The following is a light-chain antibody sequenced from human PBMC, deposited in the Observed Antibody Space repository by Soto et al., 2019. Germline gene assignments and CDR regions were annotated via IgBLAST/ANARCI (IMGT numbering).Light chain of an antibody. CDR3: QQRTNWPPLT. Sequence: EIVLTQSPATLSLSPGERATLSCRASQSVGTYLAWYQQKPGQAPRLLIYDASNSATGIPARFSGSGSGTDFTLTISGLEPEYFAVYYCQQRTNWPPLTFGGGTKVEIK. J-gene: IGKJ4*01. V-gene: IGKV3-11*01. CDR1: QSVGTY. CDR2: DAS.